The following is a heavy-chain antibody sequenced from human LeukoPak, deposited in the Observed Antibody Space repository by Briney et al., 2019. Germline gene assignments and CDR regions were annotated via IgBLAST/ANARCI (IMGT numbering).Heavy chain of an antibody. J-gene: IGHJ5*02. CDR2: IYSGGST. CDR3: AKRVVVPAANWFDP. V-gene: IGHV3-53*01. D-gene: IGHD2-2*01. Sequence: GGSLRLSCAASGFTVSSNDMSWVRQAPGKGLEWVSLIYSGGSTYYADSVKGRFTISRDNSKNTLYLQMNNLRAEDTAVYYCAKRVVVPAANWFDPWGQGTLVTVSS. CDR1: GFTVSSND.